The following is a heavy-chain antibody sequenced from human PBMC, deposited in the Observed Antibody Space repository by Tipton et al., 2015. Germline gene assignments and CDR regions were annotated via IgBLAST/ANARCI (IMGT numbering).Heavy chain of an antibody. V-gene: IGHV5-51*01. J-gene: IGHJ5*02. Sequence: QLVQSGAEVKKPGESLKISCKGSGYSFTSYWIGWVRQMPGKGLEWMGIIYPDDSDTRYSPSFQGQVTISADKSISTVYLQWNSLKASDSGMYYCARHGSIGARQNWFDPWGQGTLVTVSS. CDR3: ARHGSIGARQNWFDP. CDR1: GYSFTSYW. CDR2: IYPDDSDT. D-gene: IGHD6-6*01.